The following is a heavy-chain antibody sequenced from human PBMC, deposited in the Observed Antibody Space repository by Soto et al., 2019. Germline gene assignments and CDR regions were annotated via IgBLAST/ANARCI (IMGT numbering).Heavy chain of an antibody. D-gene: IGHD4-17*01. V-gene: IGHV4-30-4*01. J-gene: IGHJ4*02. CDR2: IYYSGST. Sequence: QVQLQESGPGLVKPSQTLSLTCTVSGGSINSGDYYWSWIRQPPGKGLEWIGYIYYSGSTYYNPPLRXLVXIXTDTSKNHFFLNLSSVTAADTAVYYCARIGLTTALLWGQGTLVTVSS. CDR3: ARIGLTTALL. CDR1: GGSINSGDYY.